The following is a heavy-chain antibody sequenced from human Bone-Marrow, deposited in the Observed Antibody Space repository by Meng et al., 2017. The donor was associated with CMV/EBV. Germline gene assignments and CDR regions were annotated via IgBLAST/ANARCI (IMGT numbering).Heavy chain of an antibody. J-gene: IGHJ5*02. CDR2: IIPILGIA. D-gene: IGHD6-13*01. CDR3: ARKKAAGTDLGWFDP. V-gene: IGHV1-69*10. CDR1: GGTFSSYA. Sequence: SVKVSCKASGGTFSSYAISWVRQAPGQGLEWMGGIIPILGIANYAQKFQSRVTITADKSTSTAYMELSSLRSEDTAVYYCARKKAAGTDLGWFDPWGQGTLVTVSS.